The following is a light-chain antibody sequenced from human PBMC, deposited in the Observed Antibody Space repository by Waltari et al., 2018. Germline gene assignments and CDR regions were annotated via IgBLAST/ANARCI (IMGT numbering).Light chain of an antibody. V-gene: IGLV2-18*02. Sequence: QSALTQPPSVSGSPGQSVTISCTGTNRDVRTYNRPSWYPQPPGTAPKLIIYAVISLPSGVPDRFSGSKSGNTASLTISGLQADDAADYYCSSYTSSSTYVFGTGTKVTVL. CDR2: AVI. CDR3: SSYTSSSTYV. J-gene: IGLJ1*01. CDR1: NRDVRTYNR.